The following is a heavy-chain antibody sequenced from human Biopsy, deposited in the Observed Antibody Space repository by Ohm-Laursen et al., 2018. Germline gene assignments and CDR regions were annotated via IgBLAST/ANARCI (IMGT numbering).Heavy chain of an antibody. CDR3: ARRGSGGRSFDY. CDR2: ISNSGNT. D-gene: IGHD2-15*01. CDR1: GDSINSSY. J-gene: IGHJ4*02. Sequence: SETLSLTCAVSGDSINSSYWSWIRQAPGKGLEWIGFISNSGNTNYNPSLKSRVTISADTSKNQFSLKLGSVPVADTAVFYCARRGSGGRSFDYWGQGSLVTVSS. V-gene: IGHV4-59*08.